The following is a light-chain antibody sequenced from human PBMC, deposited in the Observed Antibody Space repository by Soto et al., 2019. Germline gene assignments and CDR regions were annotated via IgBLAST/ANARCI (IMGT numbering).Light chain of an antibody. V-gene: IGKV1-12*01. Sequence: DIQMTQSPSSVSASVGDRVTITCRASQGVNSWLAWYQQKPGQAPNRLVYSVSTLQSGVPSRFSGSGSGTEFTLTISSLQPEDFSTYFCQEANSFPLTFGGGTKVEIK. CDR1: QGVNSW. CDR3: QEANSFPLT. CDR2: SVS. J-gene: IGKJ4*01.